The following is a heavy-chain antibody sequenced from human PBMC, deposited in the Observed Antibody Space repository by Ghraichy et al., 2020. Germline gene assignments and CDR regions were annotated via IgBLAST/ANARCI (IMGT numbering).Heavy chain of an antibody. J-gene: IGHJ4*02. V-gene: IGHV1-69*13. D-gene: IGHD4-23*01. CDR1: GGTFSSYA. CDR2: IIPIFGTA. CDR3: ARGRLGVVTPGDY. Sequence: SVKVSCKASGGTFSSYAISWVRQAPGQGLEWMGGIIPIFGTANYAQKFQGRVTITADESTSTAYMELSSLRSEDTAVYYCARGRLGVVTPGDYWGQGTLVTVSS.